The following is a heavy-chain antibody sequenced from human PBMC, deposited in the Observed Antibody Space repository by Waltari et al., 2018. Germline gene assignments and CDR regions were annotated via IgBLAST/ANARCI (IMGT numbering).Heavy chain of an antibody. CDR3: STNPPGN. CDR1: ELSSFW. CDR2: VKNDGTMI. Sequence: EVQLVESGGDLVQPGGSLRLSCTVSELSSFWLDWVRQAPGKGLVWVARVKNDGTMITYADAVRGRFTVSRDSAKKTFYLRMNSLRGEDTAVYYCSTNPPGNWGQGTLVTVSS. V-gene: IGHV3-74*01. J-gene: IGHJ4*02.